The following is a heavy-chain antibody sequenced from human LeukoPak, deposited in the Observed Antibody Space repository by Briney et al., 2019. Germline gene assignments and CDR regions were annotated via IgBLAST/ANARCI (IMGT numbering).Heavy chain of an antibody. J-gene: IGHJ4*02. CDR2: ISSSSSYI. Sequence: GGSLRLSCAASGFTFSSYSMNWVRQAPGKGLEWVSSISSSSSYIYYADSVKGRFTISRDNAKNSLYLQMNSLRAEDKAVYYCARDSGSSSDIDYWGQGTLVTVSS. V-gene: IGHV3-21*01. D-gene: IGHD6-6*01. CDR1: GFTFSSYS. CDR3: ARDSGSSSDIDY.